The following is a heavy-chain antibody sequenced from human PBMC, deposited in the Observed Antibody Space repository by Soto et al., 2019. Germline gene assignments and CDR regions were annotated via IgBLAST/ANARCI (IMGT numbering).Heavy chain of an antibody. CDR2: IWYDGSNK. CDR1: GFTFSSYG. V-gene: IGHV3-33*01. D-gene: IGHD3-3*01. J-gene: IGHJ3*02. CDR3: AREGYDYDFWSGFAFDI. Sequence: QVQLVESGGGVVQPGRSLRLSCAASGFTFSSYGMHWVRQAPGKGLEWVAVIWYDGSNKYYADSVKGRFTISRDNSKKKLYLQMNSLRAEDTAVYYCAREGYDYDFWSGFAFDIWGQGTMVTVSS.